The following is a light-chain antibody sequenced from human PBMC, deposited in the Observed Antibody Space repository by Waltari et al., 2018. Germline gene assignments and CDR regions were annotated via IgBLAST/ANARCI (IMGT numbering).Light chain of an antibody. CDR3: YSAADNSLV. CDR1: VLAKKY. Sequence: SSELTQPSSVSVSPGQTAWITSSGDVLAKKYARWFQQKPGQAPLVVIYKDSERPSGSPERFSGSSSGTTVTLTVSGAQVDDEADYYCYSAADNSLVFGGGTKLTVL. J-gene: IGLJ2*01. V-gene: IGLV3-27*01. CDR2: KDS.